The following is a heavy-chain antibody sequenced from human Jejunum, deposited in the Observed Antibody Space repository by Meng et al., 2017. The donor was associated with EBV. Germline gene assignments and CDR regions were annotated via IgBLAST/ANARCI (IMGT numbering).Heavy chain of an antibody. CDR1: GYTFTGYF. D-gene: IGHD3-22*01. CDR3: ARDYSDSSRQGY. J-gene: IGHJ4*02. CDR2: INPNSGGT. V-gene: IGHV1-2*06. Sequence: QVQLVRPGAEVKQPGASVRVSCKASGYTFTGYFIHWVRQAPGQGLEWMGRINPNSGGTSYTQKFQGRVTMTRDTSITTAYMELSRLGSDDTAVYYCARDYSDSSRQGYWGQGTLVTVSS.